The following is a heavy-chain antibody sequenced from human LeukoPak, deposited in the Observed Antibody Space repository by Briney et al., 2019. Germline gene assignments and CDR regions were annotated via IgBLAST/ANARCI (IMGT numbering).Heavy chain of an antibody. D-gene: IGHD3-22*01. CDR2: ISSSSSYI. V-gene: IGHV3-21*01. J-gene: IGHJ4*02. Sequence: GGSLRLSCAASGFTFSSYEMNWVRQAPGKGLEWVSSISSSSSYIYYADSVKGRFTISRDNAKNSLYLQMNSLRAEDTAVYYCVTYYYDSSGYSDYWGQGTLVTVSS. CDR3: VTYYYDSSGYSDY. CDR1: GFTFSSYE.